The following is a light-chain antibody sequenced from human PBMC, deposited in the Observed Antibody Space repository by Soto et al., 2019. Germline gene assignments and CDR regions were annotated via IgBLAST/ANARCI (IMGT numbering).Light chain of an antibody. CDR1: QSINNN. Sequence: EIVMTQSPATLSVSPGERATLSCRASQSINNNLAWYQQKPGQAPRLLVYGASTRAAGIPARFSGSGSGTEFSLTISSLQSEDFAVYYCQQYYSPPYNFGQGTRVAIK. J-gene: IGKJ2*01. V-gene: IGKV3-15*01. CDR2: GAS. CDR3: QQYYSPPYN.